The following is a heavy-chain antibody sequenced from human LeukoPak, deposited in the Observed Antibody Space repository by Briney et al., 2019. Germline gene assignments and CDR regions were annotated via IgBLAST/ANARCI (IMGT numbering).Heavy chain of an antibody. V-gene: IGHV1-3*01. CDR1: GYTFTSYA. Sequence: ASVRVSCKASGYTFTSYAMHWVRQAPGQRLGWMGWINAGNGNTKYSQKFQGRVTITRDTSASTAYMELSSLRSEDTAVYYCARDLTALDYGDYYNWFDPWGQGTLVTVSS. D-gene: IGHD4-17*01. CDR3: ARDLTALDYGDYYNWFDP. J-gene: IGHJ5*02. CDR2: INAGNGNT.